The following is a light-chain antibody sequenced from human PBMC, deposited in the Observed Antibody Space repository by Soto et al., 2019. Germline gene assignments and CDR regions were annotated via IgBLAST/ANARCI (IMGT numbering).Light chain of an antibody. CDR2: TAA. J-gene: IGKJ4*01. CDR1: QTISNY. V-gene: IGKV1-39*01. CDR3: QQSYSAPTT. Sequence: DIQMTQSPSSLSASVGDRVTITCRASQTISNYLNWYQQKSGQAPKLLIYTAASLQSGVPSRFSGSGSGTDFTLTITTLQPEDFATYYCQQSYSAPTTFGGGNKVDIK.